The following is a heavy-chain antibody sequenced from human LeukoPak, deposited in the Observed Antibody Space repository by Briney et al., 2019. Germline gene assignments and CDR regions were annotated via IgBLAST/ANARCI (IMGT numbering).Heavy chain of an antibody. V-gene: IGHV1-2*02. D-gene: IGHD4-11*01. CDR3: ARSHDYTNYVAP. Sequence: ASVKVCCKASGYTFAAFHIHWVRQAPGQGLEWMGWINPNGGGTIYAPKFQGRVTMTRDTSITTAYMELNSLRSDDTAVYYCARSHDYTNYVAPWGQGTLVTVSS. J-gene: IGHJ5*02. CDR1: GYTFAAFH. CDR2: INPNGGGT.